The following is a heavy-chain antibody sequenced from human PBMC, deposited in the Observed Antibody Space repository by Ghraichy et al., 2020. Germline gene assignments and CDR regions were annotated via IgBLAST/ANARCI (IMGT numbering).Heavy chain of an antibody. Sequence: SVKVSCKASGGTFSSYAISWVRQAPGQGLEWMGGIIPIFGTANYAQKFQGRVTITADESTSTAYMELSSLRSEDTAVYYCARRSTIFGVAPQFHGMDVWGQGTTVTVSS. D-gene: IGHD3-3*01. V-gene: IGHV1-69*13. CDR2: IIPIFGTA. CDR3: ARRSTIFGVAPQFHGMDV. CDR1: GGTFSSYA. J-gene: IGHJ6*02.